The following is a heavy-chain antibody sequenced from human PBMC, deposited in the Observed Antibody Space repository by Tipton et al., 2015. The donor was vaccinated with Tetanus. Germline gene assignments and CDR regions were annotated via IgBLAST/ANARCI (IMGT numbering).Heavy chain of an antibody. J-gene: IGHJ6*02. V-gene: IGHV4-4*07. CDR2: IYISGGS. Sequence: TLSLTCSVSGGSISGYYWSWIRQPAGKGLEWIGRIYISGGSNYNPSLKSRVTMSEDTSKNQFSLKLTSVTAADTAVYYCARERRLGYYYGMDVWGQGTTVTVSS. CDR3: ARERRLGYYYGMDV. D-gene: IGHD2-21*01. CDR1: GGSISGYY.